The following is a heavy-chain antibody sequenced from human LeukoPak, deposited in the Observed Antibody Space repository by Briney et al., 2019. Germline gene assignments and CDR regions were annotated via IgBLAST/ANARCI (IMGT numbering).Heavy chain of an antibody. CDR2: INSGGSGT. D-gene: IGHD5-12*01. Sequence: GGSLRLSCAASGFTFSSYGMHWVRQAPGKGLVCVSRINSGGSGTSYADSVKGRFTISRDNAKNSLYLQMNSLRAEDTAVFYCARDGTYTDYDPDFDIWGQGTLVTVSS. V-gene: IGHV3-74*01. J-gene: IGHJ4*02. CDR3: ARDGTYTDYDPDFDI. CDR1: GFTFSSYG.